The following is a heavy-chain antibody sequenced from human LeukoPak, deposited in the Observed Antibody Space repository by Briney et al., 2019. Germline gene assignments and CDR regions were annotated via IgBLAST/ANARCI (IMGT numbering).Heavy chain of an antibody. CDR2: ISRSSSHM. D-gene: IGHD5-12*01. CDR1: GFTFNTYS. V-gene: IGHV3-21*01. CDR3: VRDWSQGNVVGTIGDYYFDS. J-gene: IGHJ4*02. Sequence: GGSLRLSCAASGFTFNTYSMNWVRQAPGKGLEWVSSISRSSSHMYYADSVKGRFTISRDNAKNSLYLQMNSLRADDTAVYYCVRDWSQGNVVGTIGDYYFDSWSQGTLVTVSS.